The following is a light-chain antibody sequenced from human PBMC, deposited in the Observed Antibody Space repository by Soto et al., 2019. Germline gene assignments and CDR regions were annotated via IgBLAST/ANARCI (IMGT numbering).Light chain of an antibody. CDR3: QHYDNLPPFT. Sequence: DIQMTQSPSSLSASVGARVSITCQASQDIRTSFSWFQQKPGRAPKLLIYGASNLETGVPSRFRGSGSGTDFTFTIISLQPEDIATYYCQHYDNLPPFTFGPGTTVDIK. J-gene: IGKJ3*01. CDR1: QDIRTS. V-gene: IGKV1-33*01. CDR2: GAS.